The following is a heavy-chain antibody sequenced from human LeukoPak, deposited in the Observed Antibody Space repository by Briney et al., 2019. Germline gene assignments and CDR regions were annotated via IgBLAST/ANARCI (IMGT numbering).Heavy chain of an antibody. Sequence: PSETLSLTCAVYGGSFSGYYWSWIRQPPGKGLEWIGEINHSGSTNYNPSLKSRVTISVDTSKNQFSLKLSSVTAADTAVYYCARVAPLGYHFDYWGQGTLVTVSS. CDR3: ARVAPLGYHFDY. CDR1: GGSFSGYY. D-gene: IGHD5-18*01. CDR2: INHSGST. J-gene: IGHJ4*02. V-gene: IGHV4-34*01.